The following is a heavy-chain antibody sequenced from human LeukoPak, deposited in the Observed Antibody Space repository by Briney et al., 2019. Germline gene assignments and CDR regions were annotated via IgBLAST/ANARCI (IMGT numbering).Heavy chain of an antibody. Sequence: GGSLRLSCTVSGFSFGDSVMSWVRQAPGKGLEWVGFIRSKGYGGTTEYAASVKGRFTISRDDSKSIAYLQMNSLKTEDTAVYYCTREWGGELRPYYYYGMDVWGQGTTVTVSS. V-gene: IGHV3-49*04. D-gene: IGHD1-26*01. J-gene: IGHJ6*02. CDR3: TREWGGELRPYYYYGMDV. CDR1: GFSFGDSV. CDR2: IRSKGYGGTT.